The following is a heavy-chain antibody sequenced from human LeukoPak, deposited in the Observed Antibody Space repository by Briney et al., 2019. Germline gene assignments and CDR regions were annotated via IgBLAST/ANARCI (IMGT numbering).Heavy chain of an antibody. V-gene: IGHV1-2*02. CDR1: GYTFTAYY. CDR2: INPNSGGT. J-gene: IGHJ5*02. D-gene: IGHD2-2*01. CDR3: ARARGEVVPAAEGFDP. Sequence: ASVTVSFNASGYTFTAYYMHWVRQPPGQGHEWMGLINPNSGGTNYAQKFQGRVTMTRATSNSTAYMELNRLRSDDTAVYYCARARGEVVPAAEGFDPWGQGTLVTVSS.